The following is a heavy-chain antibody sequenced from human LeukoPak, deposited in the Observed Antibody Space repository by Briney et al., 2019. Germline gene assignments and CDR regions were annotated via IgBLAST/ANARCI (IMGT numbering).Heavy chain of an antibody. J-gene: IGHJ2*01. Sequence: GGSLRLSCAASEFTFSSYAMQWVRQAPGKGLEWLANINQDGSGKYYVESVKGRFTISRGNAKNSLFLQMNGLRGGDTAVYYCVRGSEYYDSSGNYGYWYFDLWGRGTLVTVSS. D-gene: IGHD3-22*01. CDR3: VRGSEYYDSSGNYGYWYFDL. V-gene: IGHV3-7*03. CDR1: EFTFSSYA. CDR2: INQDGSGK.